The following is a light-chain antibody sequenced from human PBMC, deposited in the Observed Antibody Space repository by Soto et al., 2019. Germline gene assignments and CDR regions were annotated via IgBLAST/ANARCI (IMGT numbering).Light chain of an antibody. Sequence: QSVLAQPASMSGSPGQSITISCTGSGSDIATFNYVSWYQQYPGKAPKLLIYQVTSRASGVSHRFSGSKSGNTAALTISGVQPEDDAEYYCNSYSSNSFYVFGTGTKLTVL. CDR3: NSYSSNSFYV. CDR1: GSDIATFNY. V-gene: IGLV2-14*01. J-gene: IGLJ1*01. CDR2: QVT.